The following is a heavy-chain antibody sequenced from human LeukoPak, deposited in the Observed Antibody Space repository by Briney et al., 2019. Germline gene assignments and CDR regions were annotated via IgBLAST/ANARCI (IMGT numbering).Heavy chain of an antibody. Sequence: PGGSLRLSCAASGFTFSSSPIPPPPHAPRNALEWVSSISSSSYIYYADSVKGRFTISRDNAKNSLYLQMNSLRAEDTAVYYCARAVAGTSFDYWGQGTLVTVSS. CDR2: ISSSSYI. CDR3: ARAVAGTSFDY. J-gene: IGHJ4*02. CDR1: GFTFSSSP. V-gene: IGHV3-21*01. D-gene: IGHD6-19*01.